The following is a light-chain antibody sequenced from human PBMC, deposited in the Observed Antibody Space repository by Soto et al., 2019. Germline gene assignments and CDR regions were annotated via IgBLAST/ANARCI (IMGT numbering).Light chain of an antibody. V-gene: IGKV3-11*01. CDR2: DAS. CDR3: QQRSDWPLT. CDR1: QSISHY. Sequence: EIVLTQSPATLSLSPGERVILSCRASQSISHYLAWYQQKPGQAPRLLIYDASNRATGIPARFSGSGSGADFTLTIGSLEPEDFAVYYCQQRSDWPLTFGGGTKVEIK. J-gene: IGKJ4*01.